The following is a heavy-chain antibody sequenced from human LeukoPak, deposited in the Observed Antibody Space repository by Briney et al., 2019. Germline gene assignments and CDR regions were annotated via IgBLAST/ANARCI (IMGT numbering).Heavy chain of an antibody. V-gene: IGHV3-64*01. CDR2: ISSNGGST. CDR3: ARGDDYGAHGDYFDY. J-gene: IGHJ4*02. Sequence: PGWPLRLSCVVSGFTFSSYAMHWVRQAPGTALEYVSAISSNGGSTYYANSVKGRFTISRDNSKNTLYLQMCSLRVEDMAVCYCARGDDYGAHGDYFDYWGQGTLVTVSS. CDR1: GFTFSSYA. D-gene: IGHD4-17*01.